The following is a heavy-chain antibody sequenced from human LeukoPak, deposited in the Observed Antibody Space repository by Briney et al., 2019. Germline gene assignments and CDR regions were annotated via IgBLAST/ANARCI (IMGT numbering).Heavy chain of an antibody. D-gene: IGHD7-27*01. Sequence: PSETLSLTCSVSGGSMSGYYWSWIRQPPGRRLEWIGYIYYSGNSTYNPSLKSRLTMSIDRSKNLFSLKLTSVTAADTAVYFCARHPGASFDSWGQGNLVTVSS. CDR3: ARHPGASFDS. V-gene: IGHV4-59*08. CDR1: GGSMSGYY. CDR2: IYYSGNS. J-gene: IGHJ4*02.